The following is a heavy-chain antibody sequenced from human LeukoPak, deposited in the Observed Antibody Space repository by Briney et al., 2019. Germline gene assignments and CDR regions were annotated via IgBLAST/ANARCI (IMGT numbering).Heavy chain of an antibody. V-gene: IGHV4-38-2*02. Sequence: SETLSLTCTVSGYSINGGYYWGWIGQPPGKGLEWIGIIYHSGTTYSNPSLKSRVTISVDTSKNQFSLKLSSVTAEDTAVYYCARGAYSYVGYFDYWGQGTLVTVSS. CDR1: GYSINGGYY. CDR2: IYHSGTT. D-gene: IGHD5-18*01. J-gene: IGHJ4*02. CDR3: ARGAYSYVGYFDY.